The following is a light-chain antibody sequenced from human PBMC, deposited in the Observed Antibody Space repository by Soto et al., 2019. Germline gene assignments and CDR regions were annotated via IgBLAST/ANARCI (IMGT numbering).Light chain of an antibody. V-gene: IGKV1-5*01. CDR2: AAS. Sequence: DIQMTQSPYTLSAFVGDRVTITCRASQSVSSSVAWYQQKPGKAPKLLIYAASTLESGVSSRFSGSGFGTEFTLPISSLQPDDFATYYCQQYESFSPYTFGQGTNVEIK. CDR1: QSVSSS. CDR3: QQYESFSPYT. J-gene: IGKJ2*01.